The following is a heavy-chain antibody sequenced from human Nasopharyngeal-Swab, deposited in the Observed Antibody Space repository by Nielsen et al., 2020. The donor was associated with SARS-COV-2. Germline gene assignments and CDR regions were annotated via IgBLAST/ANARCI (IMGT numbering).Heavy chain of an antibody. D-gene: IGHD1-14*01. J-gene: IGHJ4*02. CDR3: GRAGSYRIDY. CDR1: GFTFSSYW. V-gene: IGHV3-74*01. CDR2: INSDGRTK. Sequence: GESLKISCVASGFTFSSYWMQWVRPPPGKGLEWVARINSDGRTKDHADSLQGRFTIARDNAKNEVYLQLNGLRDEDTAVYYCGRAGSYRIDYWGQGTLVTVSS.